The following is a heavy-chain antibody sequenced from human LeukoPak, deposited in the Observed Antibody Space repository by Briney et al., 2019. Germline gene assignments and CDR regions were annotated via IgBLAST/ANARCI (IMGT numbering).Heavy chain of an antibody. CDR2: IKQDGSFT. J-gene: IGHJ4*02. CDR3: ARAGSHWHYVY. Sequence: GGSLRLSCAASGFNLRTYWMTWLRQAPGKGLEWLANIKQDGSFTIYADSVQGRFTISRDNAKNSLSLQMNNLRVEDTAVYYCARAGSHWHYVYWGQGTVVTVSS. D-gene: IGHD3-10*01. V-gene: IGHV3-7*01. CDR1: GFNLRTYW.